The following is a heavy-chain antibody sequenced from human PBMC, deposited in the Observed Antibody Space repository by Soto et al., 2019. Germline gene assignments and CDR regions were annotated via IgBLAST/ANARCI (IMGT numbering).Heavy chain of an antibody. CDR1: GGSFSGYY. V-gene: IGHV4-59*01. D-gene: IGHD2-21*02. Sequence: ETLSLTCAVYGGSFSGYYWSWIRQPPGKGLEWIGYMYNTGSTVYNPSFKSRVTISVDTSKNQFSLKLNSVTAADTAVYYCARDLWGYCGTDCYPLDVWGQGTTVTVSS. CDR2: MYNTGST. CDR3: ARDLWGYCGTDCYPLDV. J-gene: IGHJ6*02.